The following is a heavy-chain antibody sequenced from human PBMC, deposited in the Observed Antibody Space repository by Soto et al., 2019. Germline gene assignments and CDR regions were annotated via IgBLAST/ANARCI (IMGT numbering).Heavy chain of an antibody. D-gene: IGHD3-10*01. CDR3: AARPLMVRGVISFDY. Sequence: ASVKVSCKASGFTFTSSAVQWVRQARGQRLEWIGWIVVGSGNTNYAQKFQERVTITRDMSTSTAYMELSSLRSEDTAVYYCAARPLMVRGVISFDYWGQGTLVTVSS. J-gene: IGHJ4*02. CDR2: IVVGSGNT. CDR1: GFTFTSSA. V-gene: IGHV1-58*01.